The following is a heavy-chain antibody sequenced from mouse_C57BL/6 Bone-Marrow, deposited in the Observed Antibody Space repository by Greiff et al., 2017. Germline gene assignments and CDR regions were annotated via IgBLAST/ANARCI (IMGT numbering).Heavy chain of an antibody. J-gene: IGHJ3*01. D-gene: IGHD1-1*01. V-gene: IGHV5-6*01. CDR2: ISSGGSYT. Sequence: EVQLVESGGDLVKPGGSLKLSCAASGFTFSSYGMSWVRQTPDKRLEWVATISSGGSYTNYPDSVKGRFTLSRDNAKNTLYLQMSSLKSEDTAMYYCARHGSSLAWFAYWGQGTLVTVSA. CDR3: ARHGSSLAWFAY. CDR1: GFTFSSYG.